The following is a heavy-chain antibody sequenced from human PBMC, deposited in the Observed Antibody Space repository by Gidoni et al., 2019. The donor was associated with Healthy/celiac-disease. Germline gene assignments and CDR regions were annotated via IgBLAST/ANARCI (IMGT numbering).Heavy chain of an antibody. CDR1: GFTFSSYA. CDR2: ISGSGGST. D-gene: IGHD3-16*02. CDR3: AKGEITFGGVIDHFDY. Sequence: EVQLLESGGGLVQPGGSLRLSCAASGFTFSSYAMSWVRQAPGKGLEWVSAISGSGGSTYYADSVKGRFTISRDNSKNTLYLQMNSLRAEDTAVYYCAKGEITFGGVIDHFDYWGQGTLVTVSS. V-gene: IGHV3-23*01. J-gene: IGHJ4*02.